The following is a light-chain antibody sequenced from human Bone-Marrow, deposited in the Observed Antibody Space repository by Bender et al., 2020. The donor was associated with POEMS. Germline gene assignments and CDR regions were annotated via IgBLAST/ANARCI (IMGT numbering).Light chain of an antibody. Sequence: QSALTQPRSVSGSPGQSVTISCTGISSDVGGYTYVSWYQQHPGKAPKLIIYDVNKRPLGVPDRFSGSKSGNTASLTISGLQAEDEADYYCCSYSSTSTLVFGGGTKLTVL. CDR3: CSYSSTSTLV. V-gene: IGLV2-11*01. CDR2: DVN. J-gene: IGLJ3*02. CDR1: SSDVGGYTY.